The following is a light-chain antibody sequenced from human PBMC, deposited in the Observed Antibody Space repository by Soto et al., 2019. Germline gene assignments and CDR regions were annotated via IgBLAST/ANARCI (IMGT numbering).Light chain of an antibody. J-gene: IGLJ1*01. CDR1: SSDVGGYNY. Sequence: SALAQPASVSGSPGQSITISCTGTSSDVGGYNYVSWYQQHPGKAPKLMIYEVSNRPSGVSNRFSGSKSGNTASLTISGLQAEEEDDYYCSSYTSSSTLFGNATTVIVL. CDR2: EVS. CDR3: SSYTSSSTL. V-gene: IGLV2-14*01.